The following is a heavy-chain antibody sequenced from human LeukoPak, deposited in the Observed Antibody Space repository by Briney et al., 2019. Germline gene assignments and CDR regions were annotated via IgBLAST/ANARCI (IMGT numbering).Heavy chain of an antibody. V-gene: IGHV3-23*01. CDR2: IRHSDGNT. CDR3: AKGLERESRLDS. Sequence: GESLRLSCAASGFTFNIYTIYWVRQAPGKGLEWVAGIRHSDGNTYYADSVRGRFTISSDRSKNTLFLQMNSLRAEDTALYFCAKGLERESRLDSWGQGTLVTVSS. D-gene: IGHD1-1*01. CDR1: GFTFNIYT. J-gene: IGHJ4*02.